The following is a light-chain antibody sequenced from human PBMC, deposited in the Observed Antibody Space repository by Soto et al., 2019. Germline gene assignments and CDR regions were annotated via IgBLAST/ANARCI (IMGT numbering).Light chain of an antibody. CDR1: QSISSSY. CDR3: QYYGTS. CDR2: GAS. Sequence: EIVLTQSQATLSLSPGESATLSCRVSQSISSSYLAWYHQKPGQAPSLLIFGASSRASGIPDRISGSGSGTDFTLSISRLQPEDFAVYYCQYYGTSFGQGKRLEIK. J-gene: IGKJ5*01. V-gene: IGKV3-20*01.